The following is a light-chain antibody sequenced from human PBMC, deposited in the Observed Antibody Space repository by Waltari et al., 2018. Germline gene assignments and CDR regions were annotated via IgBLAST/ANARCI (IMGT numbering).Light chain of an antibody. CDR1: SSDVGAYDY. Sequence: QSVLTQPRSVSGSPGQSVAISCTGTSSDVGAYDYVSWYQQYPGKAPKVMIYGGYKRPSGVPVRFSGSKSGSTASLTISGLQAEDEADYYCCSYANAKWVFGGGTRLTVL. CDR2: GGY. CDR3: CSYANAKWV. J-gene: IGLJ3*02. V-gene: IGLV2-11*01.